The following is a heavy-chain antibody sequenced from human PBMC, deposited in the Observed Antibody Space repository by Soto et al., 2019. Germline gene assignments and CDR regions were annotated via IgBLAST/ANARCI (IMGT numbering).Heavy chain of an antibody. D-gene: IGHD3-10*01. V-gene: IGHV1-69*13. CDR3: ARVLIRGGLYYFDY. J-gene: IGHJ4*02. CDR2: IIPIFGTA. CDR1: GGTLGSYA. Sequence: SVKVSCKASGGTLGSYAISCVRQAPGQGLEWMGGIIPIFGTANYAQKFQGRVTITADESTSTAYMELSSLRSEDTAVYYCARVLIRGGLYYFDYWGQGTLVTVSS.